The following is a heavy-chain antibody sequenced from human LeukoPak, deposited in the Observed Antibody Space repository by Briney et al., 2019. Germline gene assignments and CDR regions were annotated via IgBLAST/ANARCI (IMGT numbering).Heavy chain of an antibody. CDR3: ARVRKRITMIVVTKAEGWFDP. D-gene: IGHD3-22*01. Sequence: ASVKVSCKASGYTFTAYYIHWVRQAPRHGLEWMGWINPNSGDTDYSQKFQGRVTMTRDTSISTTYMELSRLASDDTAIYYCARVRKRITMIVVTKAEGWFDPWGQGTLVTVSS. V-gene: IGHV1-2*02. CDR2: INPNSGDT. CDR1: GYTFTAYY. J-gene: IGHJ5*02.